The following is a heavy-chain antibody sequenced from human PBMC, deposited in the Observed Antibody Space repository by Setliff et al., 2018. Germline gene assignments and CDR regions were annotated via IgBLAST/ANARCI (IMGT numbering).Heavy chain of an antibody. Sequence: GESLKISCQGSGFRFTSHWIGWVRQMPGKGLEWMGVIYPGDSDTRYSPSFQGQVTISADKSISTAYLQWSSLKASDTAMYYCARDSNYEGAYDYWGQGTLVTVSS. D-gene: IGHD4-4*01. CDR3: ARDSNYEGAYDY. V-gene: IGHV5-51*01. J-gene: IGHJ4*02. CDR2: IYPGDSDT. CDR1: GFRFTSHW.